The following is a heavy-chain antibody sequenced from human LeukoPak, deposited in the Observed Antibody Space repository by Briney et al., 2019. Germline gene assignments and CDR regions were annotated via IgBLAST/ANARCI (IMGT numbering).Heavy chain of an antibody. J-gene: IGHJ3*02. CDR3: ARSGSGWAFDI. V-gene: IGHV3-23*01. Sequence: GGSLRLSCAASGFTFSSHAMSWVRQAAGKGLEWVSGISSSGGSTNYADSVKGRFTIPRDNSKNTLYLQMNSLRAEDTAVYYCARSGSGWAFDIWGQGTMVTVSS. CDR2: ISSSGGST. CDR1: GFTFSSHA. D-gene: IGHD3-3*01.